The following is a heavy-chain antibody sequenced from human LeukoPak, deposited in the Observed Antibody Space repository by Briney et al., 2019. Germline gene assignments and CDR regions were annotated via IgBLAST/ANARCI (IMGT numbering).Heavy chain of an antibody. V-gene: IGHV1-69*05. J-gene: IGHJ4*02. CDR1: GGTFSTYA. D-gene: IGHD5-12*01. CDR3: ARVSGGYSGYGYFDY. Sequence: SVKVSCKASGGTFSTYAISWVRQAPGQGLEWMGGVIPIFGTANYAQKFQGRVTITTDESTSTAYMELSSLRSEDTAVYYCARVSGGYSGYGYFDYWGQGTLVTVSS. CDR2: VIPIFGTA.